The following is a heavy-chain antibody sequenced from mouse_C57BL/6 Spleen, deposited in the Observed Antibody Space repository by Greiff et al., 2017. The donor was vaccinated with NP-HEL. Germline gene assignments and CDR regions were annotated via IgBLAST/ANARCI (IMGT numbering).Heavy chain of an antibody. CDR1: GYTFTDYE. CDR2: IDPETGGT. J-gene: IGHJ1*03. Sequence: QVQLKESGAELVRPGASVTLSCKASGYTFTDYEMHWVKQTPVHGLEWIGAIDPETGGTAYNQKFKGKAILTADKSSSTAYMELRSLTSEDSAVYYCTRRYYGYFDVWGTGTTVTVSS. CDR3: TRRYYGYFDV. V-gene: IGHV1-15*01.